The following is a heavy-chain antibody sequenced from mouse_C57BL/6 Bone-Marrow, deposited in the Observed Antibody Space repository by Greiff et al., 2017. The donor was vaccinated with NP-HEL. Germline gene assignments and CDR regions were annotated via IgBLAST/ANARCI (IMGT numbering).Heavy chain of an antibody. J-gene: IGHJ4*01. CDR3: ARSGLRLYYAMDY. CDR2: IDPSDSYT. Sequence: QVQLQQSGAELVMPGASVKLSCKASGYTFTSYWMHWVKQRPGQGLEWIGEIDPSDSYTNYNQKFKGKSTLTVDKSSSTAYMQLSSLTSEDSAVYYCARSGLRLYYAMDYWGQGTSVTVSS. CDR1: GYTFTSYW. D-gene: IGHD2-2*01. V-gene: IGHV1-69*01.